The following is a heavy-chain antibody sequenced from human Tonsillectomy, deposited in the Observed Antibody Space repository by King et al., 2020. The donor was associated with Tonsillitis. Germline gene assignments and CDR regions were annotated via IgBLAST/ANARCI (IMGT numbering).Heavy chain of an antibody. V-gene: IGHV4-4*02. CDR1: GGSISNTNW. CDR3: ARELGVVIKKNAFDI. Sequence: QVQLQESGPGLVKPSGTLSLTCTVSGGSISNTNWWTWVRQAPGKGLEWIGEIYHSGKIYYNTSLRSRLTISLDKSKNQFSLKLSSVTAADTAVYYSARELGVVIKKNAFDIWGQGTVVTVSS. D-gene: IGHD3-3*01. CDR2: IYHSGKI. J-gene: IGHJ3*02.